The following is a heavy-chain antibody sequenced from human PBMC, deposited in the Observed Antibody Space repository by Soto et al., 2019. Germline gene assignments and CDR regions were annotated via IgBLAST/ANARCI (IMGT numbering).Heavy chain of an antibody. Sequence: ASVKVSCKASGYKFTTYFIHWVRQAPGQGLEWMGMIHPSGDTGYAQKFRGRVTMTRDTSTTTAYMELRNLTSEDTAVYFSVRGYCTTSPCWGDFHFGGQGTRVTVSS. CDR2: IHPSGDT. CDR1: GYKFTTYF. CDR3: VRGYCTTSPCWGDFHF. D-gene: IGHD2-15*01. J-gene: IGHJ1*01. V-gene: IGHV1-46*01.